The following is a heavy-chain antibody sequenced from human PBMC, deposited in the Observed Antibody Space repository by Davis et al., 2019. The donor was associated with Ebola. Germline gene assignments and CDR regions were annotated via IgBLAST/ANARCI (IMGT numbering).Heavy chain of an antibody. Sequence: ASSVQVSCKASLCILSRYAIIWVRQAPGQGLEWMGGIIPIFGTANYAQKFQGRVTITADESTSTAYMELSSLRSEDTAVYYCARDCEAYDSSGCYYYYYGMDVWGKGTTVTVSS. CDR3: ARDCEAYDSSGCYYYYYGMDV. J-gene: IGHJ6*04. D-gene: IGHD3-22*01. CDR2: IIPIFGTA. CDR1: LCILSRYA. V-gene: IGHV1-69*13.